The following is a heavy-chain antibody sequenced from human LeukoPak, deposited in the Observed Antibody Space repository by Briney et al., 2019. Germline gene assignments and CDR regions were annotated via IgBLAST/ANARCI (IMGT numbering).Heavy chain of an antibody. Sequence: SETLSLTCTVSGGSISSSSYYWGWIRQPPGTGLEWIESIYYSGSTYYNPSLKSRVTISVDTSKNQFSLKLSSVTAADTAVYYCARGQVHPYYGSGNWFDPWGQGTLVTVSS. D-gene: IGHD3-10*01. V-gene: IGHV4-39*07. CDR1: GGSISSSSYY. CDR2: IYYSGST. J-gene: IGHJ5*02. CDR3: ARGQVHPYYGSGNWFDP.